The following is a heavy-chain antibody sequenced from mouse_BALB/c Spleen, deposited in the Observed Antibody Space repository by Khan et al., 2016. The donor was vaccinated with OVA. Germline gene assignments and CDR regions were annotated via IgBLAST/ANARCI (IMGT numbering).Heavy chain of an antibody. CDR2: INTHSGVP. Sequence: QIQLVQSGPELKKPGETVRISCKASGYTFTTAGIQWVQKMPGKGLKWIGWINTHSGVPKYAEDFKGRFAFSLEISVNTAYLQITNLKNEDTATXCCARGGAAYDRNGGGAMRYWGQGTSVTVSS. V-gene: IGHV9-4*02. CDR3: ARGGAAYDRNGGGAMRY. J-gene: IGHJ4*01. D-gene: IGHD2-5*01. CDR1: GYTFTTAG.